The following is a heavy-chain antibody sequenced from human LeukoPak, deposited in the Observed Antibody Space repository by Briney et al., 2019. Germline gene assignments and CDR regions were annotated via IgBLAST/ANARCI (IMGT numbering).Heavy chain of an antibody. D-gene: IGHD3-22*01. CDR3: ARTMTMILVVKAYYHDY. Sequence: SETLSLTCTVSGGSISSSFYYWGWIRQPPGKGLEWIGSIYYSGSTYYNPSLKSRATISVDTSKNQFSLKLRSVTAADTAVYYCARTMTMILVVKAYYHDYWGQGTLVTVSS. J-gene: IGHJ4*02. CDR1: GGSISSSFYY. CDR2: IYYSGST. V-gene: IGHV4-39*01.